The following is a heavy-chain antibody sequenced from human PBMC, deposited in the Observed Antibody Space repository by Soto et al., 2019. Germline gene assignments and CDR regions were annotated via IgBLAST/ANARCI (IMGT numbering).Heavy chain of an antibody. V-gene: IGHV4-59*01. CDR1: GGSISSYN. Sequence: SETLSLTGTVSGGSISSYNWSWIRQPPGKGLEWIGYIYYSGSTNYNPSLKSRVTISVDTSKNQFSLKLSSVTAADTAVYYCARNGAVTTDFDYWGQGTLVTVSS. CDR3: ARNGAVTTDFDY. CDR2: IYYSGST. J-gene: IGHJ4*02. D-gene: IGHD4-4*01.